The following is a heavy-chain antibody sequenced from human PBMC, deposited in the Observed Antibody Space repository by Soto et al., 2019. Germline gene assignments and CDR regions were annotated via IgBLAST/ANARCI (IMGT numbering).Heavy chain of an antibody. CDR1: GYSFSNFW. V-gene: IGHV5-51*01. CDR2: IYPDDSNT. CDR3: TIFSNSPNRFDY. J-gene: IGHJ4*02. D-gene: IGHD3-3*02. Sequence: GESLKISCKASGYSFSNFWIGWVRQMPDKGLEWMGIIYPDDSNTRYNPSFQGQVTISADKSISTAYLQLSSLKATDTAMYYCTIFSNSPNRFDYWGQGTLVTVSS.